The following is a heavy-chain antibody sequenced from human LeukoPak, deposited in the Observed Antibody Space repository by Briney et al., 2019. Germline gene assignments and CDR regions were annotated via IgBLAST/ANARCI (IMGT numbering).Heavy chain of an antibody. J-gene: IGHJ3*02. CDR2: IYPNDSDT. CDR3: ARRGFCSGGSCHSNAFDI. D-gene: IGHD2-15*01. CDR1: GYSFTNYW. Sequence: GESLKISCKGSGYSFTNYWIAWERQMPGKGLEWMGIIYPNDSDTRYSPSFQGQVTISADKSISTAYLQYSSLKASDTAIYYCARRGFCSGGSCHSNAFDIWGQGTMVTVSS. V-gene: IGHV5-51*01.